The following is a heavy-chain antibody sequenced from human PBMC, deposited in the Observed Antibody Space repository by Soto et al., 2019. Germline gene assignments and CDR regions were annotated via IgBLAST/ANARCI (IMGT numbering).Heavy chain of an antibody. V-gene: IGHV3-48*02. J-gene: IGHJ3*01. Sequence: GGSLRLSCAASGFTFSSYIMNWVRQAPGKGLEWVSYISSSSSTIYYADSVKGRFTISRDNAKNSLYLQMNSLRDEDTAVYYCARVAYYDSSVYRLRDDDAFDLWGQGTMVT. CDR3: ARVAYYDSSVYRLRDDDAFDL. CDR1: GFTFSSYI. D-gene: IGHD3-22*01. CDR2: ISSSSSTI.